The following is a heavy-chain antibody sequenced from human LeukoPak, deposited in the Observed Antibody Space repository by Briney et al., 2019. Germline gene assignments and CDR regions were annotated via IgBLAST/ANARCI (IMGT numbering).Heavy chain of an antibody. CDR1: GFTFSNAW. Sequence: GGSLRLSCAASGFTFSNAWMSCVRHAPGKGLEWVGRIKSKTDGGTTDYAAPVKGRFTISRDDSKNTLYLQMNSLKTEDTAVYYCTTHHTYYDFWSGYRSDSGGYYFDCWGQGTLVTVSS. J-gene: IGHJ4*02. CDR2: IKSKTDGGTT. V-gene: IGHV3-15*01. D-gene: IGHD3-3*01. CDR3: TTHHTYYDFWSGYRSDSGGYYFDC.